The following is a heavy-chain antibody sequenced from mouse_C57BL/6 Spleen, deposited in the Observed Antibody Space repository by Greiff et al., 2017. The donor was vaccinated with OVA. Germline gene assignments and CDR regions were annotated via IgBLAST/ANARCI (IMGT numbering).Heavy chain of an antibody. D-gene: IGHD1-1*01. CDR3: ARYTTVVGNWYFDV. Sequence: QVQLQQSGTELVKPGASVKLSCKASGYTFTSYWMHWVKQRPGQGLEWIGNINPSNGGTNYNEKFKSKATLTVDKSSSTAYMQLSSLTSEDSAVYYCARYTTVVGNWYFDVWGTGTTVTVSS. CDR2: INPSNGGT. V-gene: IGHV1-53*01. CDR1: GYTFTSYW. J-gene: IGHJ1*03.